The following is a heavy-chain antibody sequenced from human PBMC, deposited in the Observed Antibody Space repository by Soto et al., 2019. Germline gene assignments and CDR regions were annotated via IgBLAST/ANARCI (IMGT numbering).Heavy chain of an antibody. Sequence: GGSLRLSCAASGFTFSSYAMSWVRQAPGKGLEWVSAISGSGGSAYYADSVKGRFTISRNNSKNTLYLQMNSLRAEDTAVYYCAKSGGATAYYCYYMDVWGKGTTVTVSS. CDR2: ISGSGGSA. CDR1: GFTFSSYA. J-gene: IGHJ6*03. V-gene: IGHV3-23*01. D-gene: IGHD1-26*01. CDR3: AKSGGATAYYCYYMDV.